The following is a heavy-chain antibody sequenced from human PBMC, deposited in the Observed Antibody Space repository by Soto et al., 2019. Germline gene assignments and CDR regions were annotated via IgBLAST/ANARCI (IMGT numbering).Heavy chain of an antibody. Sequence: VQLVESGGGLIQPGGSLRLSCAASGFTVSNNHMTWVRQAAGKGLELVSFVHGGGSTSYADSVKGRFTISRDNSKNTRYLQMDSLRAEDTARYYCAGRLTTAASLDYWGRGTLVTVSS. CDR2: VHGGGST. CDR3: AGRLTTAASLDY. D-gene: IGHD3-16*01. V-gene: IGHV3-53*01. J-gene: IGHJ4*02. CDR1: GFTVSNNH.